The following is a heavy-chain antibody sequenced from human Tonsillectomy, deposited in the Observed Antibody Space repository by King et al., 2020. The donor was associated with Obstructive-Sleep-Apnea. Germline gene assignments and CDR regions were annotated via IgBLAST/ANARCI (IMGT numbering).Heavy chain of an antibody. CDR2: IYKSGTT. CDR3: AGNSRDAYESAN. V-gene: IGHV4-31*03. J-gene: IGHJ1*01. D-gene: IGHD5-24*01. Sequence: VPLQESGPGLVKPSQTLSLTCTVSGGSITSGGHYWNWIRQHPGKGLEWIGYIYKSGTTYYNPSLQSRLIISLDTSKNQFSLNLSDVTAADTAVYYCAGNSRDAYESANWGQGALVTVSS. CDR1: GGSITSGGHY.